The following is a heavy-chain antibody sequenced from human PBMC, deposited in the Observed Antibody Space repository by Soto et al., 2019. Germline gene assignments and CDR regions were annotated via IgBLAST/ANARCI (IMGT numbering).Heavy chain of an antibody. Sequence: ASVKVSCKASGYTFTSYYMHWVRQAPGQGLEWMGIINPSGGSTSYAQKFQGRVTMTRDTSTSTVYMELSSLRSEDTAVYYCASPILTTVTTRGLDYYYYGMDVWGQGSTVTVSS. V-gene: IGHV1-46*01. D-gene: IGHD4-17*01. CDR1: GYTFTSYY. CDR3: ASPILTTVTTRGLDYYYYGMDV. J-gene: IGHJ6*02. CDR2: INPSGGST.